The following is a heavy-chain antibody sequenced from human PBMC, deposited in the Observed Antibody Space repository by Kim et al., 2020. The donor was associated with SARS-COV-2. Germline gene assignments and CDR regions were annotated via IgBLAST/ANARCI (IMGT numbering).Heavy chain of an antibody. D-gene: IGHD6-13*01. Sequence: LRSRVTISVDTSRNQFSLKLSSVTAADTAVYYCARAYGSSWYWDYYGMDVWGQGTTVTVSS. J-gene: IGHJ6*02. CDR3: ARAYGSSWYWDYYGMDV. V-gene: IGHV4-59*01.